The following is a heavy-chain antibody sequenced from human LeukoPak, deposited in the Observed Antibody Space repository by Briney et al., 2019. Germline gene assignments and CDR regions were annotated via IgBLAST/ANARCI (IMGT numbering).Heavy chain of an antibody. V-gene: IGHV3-21*01. CDR1: GFTFSSYS. Sequence: GGSLRLSCAASGFTFSSYSMDWVRQAPGKGLEWVSSISSSSSYIYYADSVKGRFTISRDNAKNSLYLQMNSLRAEDTALYYCARDPSRYCSSTSCSNWGQGTLVTVSS. CDR3: ARDPSRYCSSTSCSN. J-gene: IGHJ4*02. CDR2: ISSSSSYI. D-gene: IGHD2-2*01.